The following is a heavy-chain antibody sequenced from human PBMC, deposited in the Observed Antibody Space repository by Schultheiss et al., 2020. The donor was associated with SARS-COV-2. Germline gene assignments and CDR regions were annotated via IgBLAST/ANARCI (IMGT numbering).Heavy chain of an antibody. CDR1: GFTFSSYA. CDR2: ISGSGGST. Sequence: GGSLRLSCAASGFTFSSYAMSWVRQAPGKGLEWVSAISGSGGSTYYADSVKGRFTISRDNSKNTLYLQMNSLRAEDTAVYYCAKEGSSGTAYCGGDCPDYWGQGTLVTVSS. V-gene: IGHV3-23*01. D-gene: IGHD2-21*02. CDR3: AKEGSSGTAYCGGDCPDY. J-gene: IGHJ4*02.